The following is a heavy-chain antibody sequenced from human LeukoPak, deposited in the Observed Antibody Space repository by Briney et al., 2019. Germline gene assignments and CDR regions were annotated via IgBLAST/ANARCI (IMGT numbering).Heavy chain of an antibody. CDR1: GFTFSSYS. V-gene: IGHV3-21*01. CDR3: AGRECTNGVCQFDY. J-gene: IGHJ4*02. CDR2: ISSSSGFI. Sequence: GGSLRLSCAASGFTFSSYSMNWVRQAPGKGLGWVSSISSSSGFIHYADSVEGRFTISRDNANNSLYLQMNSLRAEDTAVYYCAGRECTNGVCQFDYWGQGTLVTVSS. D-gene: IGHD2-8*01.